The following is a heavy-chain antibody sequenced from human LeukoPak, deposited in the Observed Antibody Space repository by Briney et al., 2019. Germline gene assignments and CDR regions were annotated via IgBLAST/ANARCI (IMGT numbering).Heavy chain of an antibody. V-gene: IGHV4-30-4*01. J-gene: IGHJ2*01. CDR2: IYYSGST. Sequence: SETLSLTCTVSGGSISSGDYYWSWIRQPPGKGLEWIGYIYYSGSTYYNPSLKSRVTISVDRSKNQFSLKLSSVTAADTAVYYCASPAGCSSTSCRYWYFDLWGRGTLVTVSS. CDR3: ASPAGCSSTSCRYWYFDL. D-gene: IGHD2-2*01. CDR1: GGSISSGDYY.